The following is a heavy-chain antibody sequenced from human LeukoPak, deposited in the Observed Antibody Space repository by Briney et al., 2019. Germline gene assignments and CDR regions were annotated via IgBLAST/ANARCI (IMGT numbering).Heavy chain of an antibody. CDR1: GGSISSYY. CDR3: ARGDCSGGSCYSNDY. V-gene: IGHV4-4*09. CDR2: IYTSEST. Sequence: SETLSLTYTVSGGSISSYYWSWIRQPPGKGLEWIGYIYTSESTNYNPSLKSRVTISVDTSKNQFSLKLSSVTAADTAVYYCARGDCSGGSCYSNDYWGQGTLVTVSS. D-gene: IGHD2-15*01. J-gene: IGHJ4*02.